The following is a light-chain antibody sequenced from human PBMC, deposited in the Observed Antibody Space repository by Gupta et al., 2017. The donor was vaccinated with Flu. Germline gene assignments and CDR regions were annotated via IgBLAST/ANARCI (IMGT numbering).Light chain of an antibody. Sequence: SLSAFVGDRVTIACRARQSINSYLKWYKKRPGKAPKRLIYGASNLQEGVKSRCSGSGEGTKVNLTISSGQPEDYAPYLCQQTKCKHPNPTFGPGTKVELK. J-gene: IGKJ2*01. CDR2: GAS. CDR3: QQTKCKHPNPT. CDR1: QSINSY. V-gene: IGKV1-39*01.